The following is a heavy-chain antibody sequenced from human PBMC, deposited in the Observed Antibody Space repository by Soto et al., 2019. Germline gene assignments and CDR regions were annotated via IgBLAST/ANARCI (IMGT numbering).Heavy chain of an antibody. J-gene: IGHJ5*02. CDR1: GGSISSGSYY. CDR2: IYHSGSP. CDR3: ARWAGGYSGYVDL. D-gene: IGHD5-12*01. Sequence: PSETLSLTCTVSGGSISSGSYYWSWIRQFPGKGLEWIGFIYHSGSPSYNPSLKTRFTISVDTSQNQISLRLSSVTGADTAVYYCARWAGGYSGYVDLWGPGTLVTVPQ. V-gene: IGHV4-31*03.